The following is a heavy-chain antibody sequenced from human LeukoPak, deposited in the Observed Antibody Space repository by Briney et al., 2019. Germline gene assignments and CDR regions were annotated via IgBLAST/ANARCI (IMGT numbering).Heavy chain of an antibody. Sequence: GSLRLSCAASGFIFSDYYMTWIRQAPGKGLEWVSYISSSGDNIFYADSVKGRFTISRDNAKKSMYLQMNSLRAEDTAVYCCARDWLGHSNPDYFDYWGQGTLVTVSS. CDR2: ISSSGDNI. CDR3: ARDWLGHSNPDYFDY. V-gene: IGHV3-11*04. J-gene: IGHJ4*02. D-gene: IGHD4-11*01. CDR1: GFIFSDYY.